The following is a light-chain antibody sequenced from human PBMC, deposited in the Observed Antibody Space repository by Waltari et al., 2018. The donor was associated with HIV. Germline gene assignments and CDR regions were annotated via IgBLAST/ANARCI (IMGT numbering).Light chain of an antibody. CDR1: QSISSW. V-gene: IGKV1-5*03. Sequence: DIQMTQSPSTLSASVGDRVTITSRASQSISSWLAWYQQKPGKAPKLLIYRASSIESGVPARFSGSGSGTEFTLTISSLQSDDFATYYCQQYNSYITFGQGTRLEIK. CDR2: RAS. CDR3: QQYNSYIT. J-gene: IGKJ5*01.